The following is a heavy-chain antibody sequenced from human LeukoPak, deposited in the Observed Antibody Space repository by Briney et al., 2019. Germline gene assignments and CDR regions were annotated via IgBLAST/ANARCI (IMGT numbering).Heavy chain of an antibody. CDR2: IKEDGSEK. J-gene: IGHJ4*02. V-gene: IGHV3-7*01. CDR1: GFALRTSG. D-gene: IGHD3-10*01. Sequence: PGGSLRLSCAASGFALRTSGMSWVRQAPGKGLKWVANIKEDGSEKNYVDSVKGRFTISRDNAENSLYLQMNSLRAEDTAVYYCAKDGGGPLDWGQGTLVTVSS. CDR3: AKDGGGPLD.